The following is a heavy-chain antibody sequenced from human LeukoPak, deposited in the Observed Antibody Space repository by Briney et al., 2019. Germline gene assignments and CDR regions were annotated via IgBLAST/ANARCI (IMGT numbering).Heavy chain of an antibody. CDR3: ARAPRGQYFDY. Sequence: SVKVSCKASGYTFTSYAMNWVRQAPGQGLEWMGGIIPIFGTANYAQKFQGRVTITADESTSTAYMELSSLRSEDTAVYYCARAPRGQYFDYWGQGTLVTISS. J-gene: IGHJ4*02. V-gene: IGHV1-69*13. D-gene: IGHD3-10*01. CDR2: IIPIFGTA. CDR1: GYTFTSYA.